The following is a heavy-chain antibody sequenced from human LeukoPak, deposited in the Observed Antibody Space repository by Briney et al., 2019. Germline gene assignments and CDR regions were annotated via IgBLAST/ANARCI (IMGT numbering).Heavy chain of an antibody. D-gene: IGHD3-22*01. CDR1: GYTFTGYY. J-gene: IGHJ4*02. V-gene: IGHV1-2*02. Sequence: ASVKVSCKASGYTFTGYYMHWVRQAPGQGLEWMGWISPNSGGTNYAQKFQGRVTMTRDTSISTAYMELSRLRSDDTAVYYCARGDYYDSSGTSDYWGQGTLVTVSS. CDR3: ARGDYYDSSGTSDY. CDR2: ISPNSGGT.